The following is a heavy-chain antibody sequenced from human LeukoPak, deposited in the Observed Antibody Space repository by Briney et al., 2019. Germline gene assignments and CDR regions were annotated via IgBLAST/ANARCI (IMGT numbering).Heavy chain of an antibody. CDR1: GSSFTSYW. CDR3: ARARIAAAGTKGSYYMDV. D-gene: IGHD6-13*01. J-gene: IGHJ6*03. CDR2: IYPGDSDT. Sequence: GESLKISCKGSGSSFTSYWIGWVRQMPGKGLEWMGIIYPGDSDTRYSPSFQGQVTISADKSISTAYLQWSSLKASDTAMYYCARARIAAAGTKGSYYMDVWGKGTTVTVSS. V-gene: IGHV5-51*01.